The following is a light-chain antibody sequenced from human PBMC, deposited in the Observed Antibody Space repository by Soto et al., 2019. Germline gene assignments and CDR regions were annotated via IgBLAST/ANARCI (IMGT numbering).Light chain of an antibody. CDR3: AAWDDSLSGYV. Sequence: QSVLTRPPSASGTPGQRVTISCSGSSSNIGSNYVYWYQQLPGMAPKLLIYRNNQRPSGVPDRFSGSKSGTSASLAISGLRSEDEADYYCAAWDDSLSGYVFGTGTKVTVL. CDR2: RNN. V-gene: IGLV1-47*01. J-gene: IGLJ1*01. CDR1: SSNIGSNY.